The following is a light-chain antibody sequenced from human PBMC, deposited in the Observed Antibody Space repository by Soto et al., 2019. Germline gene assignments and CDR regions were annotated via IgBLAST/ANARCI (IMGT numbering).Light chain of an antibody. CDR1: QSVSSSF. CDR2: GAP. J-gene: IGKJ4*02. CDR3: QQYGGSAQT. V-gene: IGKV3-20*01. Sequence: EIVLTQSPGTLSLSPGERTTLSCRASQSVSSSFLAWHQQKPGQAPRLLIYGAPSKTTGLPDRFSGSGCGTDFTLTITRLEPEDFAVYFCQQYGGSAQTFGGGTKVEIK.